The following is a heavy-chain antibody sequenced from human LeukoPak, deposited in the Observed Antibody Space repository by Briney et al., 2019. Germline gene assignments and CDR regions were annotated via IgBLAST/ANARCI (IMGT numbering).Heavy chain of an antibody. Sequence: PGRSLRLSCAASGFTFSSYAMHWVRQAPGKGLEWVAVISYDGSSKYYADSVKGRFTISRDNSKNTLYLQMNSLRAEDTAVYYCARPRATMAVFDYWGQGTLVTVSS. V-gene: IGHV3-30-3*01. J-gene: IGHJ4*02. CDR3: ARPRATMAVFDY. CDR2: ISYDGSSK. CDR1: GFTFSSYA. D-gene: IGHD5-24*01.